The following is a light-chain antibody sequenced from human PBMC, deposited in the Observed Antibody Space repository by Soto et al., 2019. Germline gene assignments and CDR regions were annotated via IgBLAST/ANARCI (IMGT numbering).Light chain of an antibody. CDR3: QQYGNPFT. Sequence: EIVLTQSPDSLSLSPGETATLSCTVSQSVRSNYLAWYQQKPGQAPRLLIYRASSRATGIPDRLTGSGSGTDFTLTLTGLEPRDFTVYYFQQYGNPFTCGPGTKVDI. V-gene: IGKV3-20*01. CDR1: QSVRSNY. J-gene: IGKJ3*01. CDR2: RAS.